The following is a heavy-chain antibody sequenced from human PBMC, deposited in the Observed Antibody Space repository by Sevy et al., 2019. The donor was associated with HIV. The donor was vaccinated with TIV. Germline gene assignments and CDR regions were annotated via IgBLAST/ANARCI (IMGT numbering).Heavy chain of an antibody. Sequence: GGSLRLSCAASGFTFSSYAMHWVRQAPGKGLEWVAVISYDGSNKYYADSVKGRFTISRDNSKNTLYLQMNSPRAEDTAVYYCAREDFDYWGQGTLVTVSS. CDR1: GFTFSSYA. CDR3: AREDFDY. CDR2: ISYDGSNK. J-gene: IGHJ4*02. V-gene: IGHV3-30-3*01.